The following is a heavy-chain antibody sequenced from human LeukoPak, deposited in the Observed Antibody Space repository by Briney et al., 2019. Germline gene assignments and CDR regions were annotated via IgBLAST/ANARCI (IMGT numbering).Heavy chain of an antibody. D-gene: IGHD3-10*01. CDR2: IRSKAYGGTT. J-gene: IGHJ5*02. V-gene: IGHV3-49*04. CDR3: TRDTHGSGSYYIWFDP. CDR1: GFTFGDYA. Sequence: GGSLRLSCTASGFTFGDYAMSWVRQAPGKGLEWVGFIRSKAYGGTTGYAASVKGRFTISRDDSKSIAYLQMNSLKTEDTAVYYCTRDTHGSGSYYIWFDPWGQGTLVTVSS.